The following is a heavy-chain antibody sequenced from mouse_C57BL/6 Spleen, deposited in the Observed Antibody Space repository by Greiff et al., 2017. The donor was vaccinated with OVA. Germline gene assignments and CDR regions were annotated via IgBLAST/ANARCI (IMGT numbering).Heavy chain of an antibody. CDR2: IDPSDSYT. CDR1: GYTFTSYW. CDR3: ARWGDWDY. Sequence: VQLQQPGAELVRPGTSVKLSCKASGYTFTSYWMHWVKQRPGQGLEWIGVIDPSDSYTNYSQKFKGKATLTVDTSSSTAYMQLSSLRSEDSAVYYCARWGDWDYWGKGTTLTVSS. V-gene: IGHV1-59*01. D-gene: IGHD3-3*01. J-gene: IGHJ2*01.